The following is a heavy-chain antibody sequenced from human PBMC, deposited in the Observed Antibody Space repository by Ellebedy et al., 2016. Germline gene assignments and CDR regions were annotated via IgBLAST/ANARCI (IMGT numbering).Heavy chain of an antibody. J-gene: IGHJ6*03. Sequence: ASVKVSCKASGGTFSSYAISWVRQAPGQGLEWMGGIIPILGIANYAQKFQGRVTITADESTSTAYMELSSLRSEDTAVYYCARDHYDILTEEYYYYMDVWGKGTTVTVSS. CDR1: GGTFSSYA. CDR2: IIPILGIA. CDR3: ARDHYDILTEEYYYYMDV. D-gene: IGHD3-9*01. V-gene: IGHV1-69*10.